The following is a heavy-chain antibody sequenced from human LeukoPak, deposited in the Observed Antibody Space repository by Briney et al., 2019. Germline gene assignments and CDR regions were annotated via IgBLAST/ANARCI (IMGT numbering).Heavy chain of an antibody. CDR1: RFTFSSYA. CDR2: IGGTGDRT. D-gene: IGHD6-19*01. J-gene: IGHJ4*02. V-gene: IGHV3-23*01. Sequence: PGGSLRLSCAASRFTFSSYAMSWVRQAPGRGLEWVATIGGTGDRTYYADSVKGRFTISRDNSMDTLFLQMNSLKGEDTAVYYCAKDPVVYHGGSGWHYLDYWGQGTLVTVSS. CDR3: AKDPVVYHGGSGWHYLDY.